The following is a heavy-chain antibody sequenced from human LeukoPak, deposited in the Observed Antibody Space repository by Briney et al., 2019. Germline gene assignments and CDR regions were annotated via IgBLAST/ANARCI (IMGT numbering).Heavy chain of an antibody. V-gene: IGHV4-59*02. CDR3: ARGYCRDDICQVFPY. Sequence: PSETLSLTCTVSGGSVSSYYWSWIRQTPEKGLEWIGYMSYSGRTDYGPSLKSRVTMSVDTSKNQFSLKMSYVTAADTGVYYCARGYCRDDICQVFPYWGQGTLVTVSS. D-gene: IGHD2-21*02. CDR2: MSYSGRT. J-gene: IGHJ4*02. CDR1: GGSVSSYY.